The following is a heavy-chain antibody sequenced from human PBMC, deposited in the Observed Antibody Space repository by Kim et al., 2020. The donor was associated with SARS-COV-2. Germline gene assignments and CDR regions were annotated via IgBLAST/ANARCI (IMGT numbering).Heavy chain of an antibody. J-gene: IGHJ6*02. CDR1: GGSISSSSYY. CDR2: IYYSGST. Sequence: SETLSLTCTVSGGSISSSSYYWGWIRQPPGKGLEWIGSIYYSGSTYYNPSLKSRVTISVDTSKNQFSLKLSSVTAADTAVYYCARLAADNPRRDYYYYGMDVWGQGTTVTVSS. D-gene: IGHD2-15*01. CDR3: ARLAADNPRRDYYYYGMDV. V-gene: IGHV4-39*01.